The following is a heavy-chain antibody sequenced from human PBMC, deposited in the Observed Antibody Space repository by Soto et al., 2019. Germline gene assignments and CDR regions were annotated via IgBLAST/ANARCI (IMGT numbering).Heavy chain of an antibody. Sequence: QVQLVQSGAEVKKPGSSVKVSCKASGGTFSSYAISWVRQAPGQGLEWMGGIIPIFGTANYAQKFQGRVTITADESTSTAYMELSSLRSEDTAVYYCARNGDYDFWIGYPKIGFEIWGQGTMVTVSS. V-gene: IGHV1-69*01. D-gene: IGHD3-3*01. CDR3: ARNGDYDFWIGYPKIGFEI. CDR2: IIPIFGTA. J-gene: IGHJ3*02. CDR1: GGTFSSYA.